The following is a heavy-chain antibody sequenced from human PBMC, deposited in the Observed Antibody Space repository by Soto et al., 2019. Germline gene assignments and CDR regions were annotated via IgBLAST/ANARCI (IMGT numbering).Heavy chain of an antibody. Sequence: QLQLQESGSGLVKPSQTLSLTCAVSGGSISSGGYSWSWIRQPPGKGLEWIGYIYHSGSTYYNPSLKSRATLSVDRSKNQFSLKLSSVTAADTAVYCCARGVVATIRNWYFDLWGRGTLVTVSS. V-gene: IGHV4-30-2*01. CDR2: IYHSGST. D-gene: IGHD5-12*01. CDR1: GGSISSGGYS. CDR3: ARGVVATIRNWYFDL. J-gene: IGHJ2*01.